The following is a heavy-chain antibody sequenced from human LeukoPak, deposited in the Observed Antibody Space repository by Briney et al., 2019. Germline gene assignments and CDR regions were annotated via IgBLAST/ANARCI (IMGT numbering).Heavy chain of an antibody. Sequence: GGSLRLSCAASGFTFSSYGMHWVRQAPGKGLEWVAVIWYDGSNKYYADSVKGRFTISRDNSKNTLYLQMNRLRAEDTAVYYCAKISPLDYGGKPWALDVWGQGTLVTVSS. CDR2: IWYDGSNK. CDR3: AKISPLDYGGKPWALDV. D-gene: IGHD4-23*01. CDR1: GFTFSSYG. V-gene: IGHV3-33*06. J-gene: IGHJ3*01.